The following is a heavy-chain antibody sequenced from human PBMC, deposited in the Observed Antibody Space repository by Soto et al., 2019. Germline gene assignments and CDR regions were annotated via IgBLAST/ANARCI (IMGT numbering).Heavy chain of an antibody. CDR2: VSGYNGDT. D-gene: IGHD2-8*01. CDR1: GYTFSRYG. Sequence: QGQLVQSGPEVKKPGASVKVSCKASGYTFSRYGISWVRQAPGQGLEWMGWVSGYNGDTKYAQKVQGRVTMTIDTSTYTAYMELRSLTSDETAIYYCAKNGHPPYYYYGMDVWGQGTMVTVSS. V-gene: IGHV1-18*01. J-gene: IGHJ6*02. CDR3: AKNGHPPYYYYGMDV.